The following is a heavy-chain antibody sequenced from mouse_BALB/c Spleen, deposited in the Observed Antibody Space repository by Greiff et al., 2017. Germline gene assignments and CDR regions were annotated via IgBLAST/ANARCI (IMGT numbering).Heavy chain of an antibody. V-gene: IGHV1-9*01. CDR2: IFPGGGCT. CDR1: GYTFSSYW. Sequence: QVQLQQSGAELMKPGASVKISCKATGYTFSSYWLGWVKQRPGHGLEWIGEIFPGGGCTNYNEKFKGKATFTADTSSNTAYMQLSSLTSEDSAVSYCARSHRYDEGHAMDYWGQGTSVTVSS. CDR3: ARSHRYDEGHAMDY. D-gene: IGHD2-14*01. J-gene: IGHJ4*01.